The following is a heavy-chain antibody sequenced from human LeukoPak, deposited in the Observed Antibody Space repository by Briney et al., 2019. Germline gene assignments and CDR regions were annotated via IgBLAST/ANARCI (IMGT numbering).Heavy chain of an antibody. CDR2: IAYDGSNK. V-gene: IGHV3-30*18. D-gene: IGHD6-13*01. Sequence: GGSLRLSCAASGFTFSSYGMHWVRQAPGKGLEWVAVIAYDGSNKYYADSVKGRFTISRDNSKNALYLQMNSLRTEDTAVYYCAKGGYSSSWYISFDIWGQGTMVTVPS. CDR1: GFTFSSYG. J-gene: IGHJ3*02. CDR3: AKGGYSSSWYISFDI.